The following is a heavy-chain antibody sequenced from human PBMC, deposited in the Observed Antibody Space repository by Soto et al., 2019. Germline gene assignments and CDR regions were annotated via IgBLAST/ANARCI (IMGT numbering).Heavy chain of an antibody. CDR3: ARGSFRAVAGTRYVDL. CDR1: GGSFSGYY. CDR2: INHSGST. Sequence: QVQLQQWGAGLLKPSETLSLTCAVYGGSFSGYYWSWIRQPPGKGLEWIGEINHSGSTNYNPSLKSRVTISVETSKNQSSLKLRSVNAAHTAVYYCARGSFRAVAGTRYVDLWGRGTLVTVSS. V-gene: IGHV4-34*01. J-gene: IGHJ2*01. D-gene: IGHD6-19*01.